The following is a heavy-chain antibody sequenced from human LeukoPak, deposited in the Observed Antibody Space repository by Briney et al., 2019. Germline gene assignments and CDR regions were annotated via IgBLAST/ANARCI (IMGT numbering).Heavy chain of an antibody. CDR3: ARGSERVVPAAIVDYFGY. CDR1: GGSFSGYY. Sequence: SETLSLTCAVYGGSFSGYYWSWIRQPPGKGLERIGEINHSGSTNYNPSLKSRVTISVDTSKNQFSLKLSSVTAADTAVYYCARGSERVVPAAIVDYFGYWGQGTLVTVSS. CDR2: INHSGST. D-gene: IGHD2-2*01. V-gene: IGHV4-34*01. J-gene: IGHJ4*02.